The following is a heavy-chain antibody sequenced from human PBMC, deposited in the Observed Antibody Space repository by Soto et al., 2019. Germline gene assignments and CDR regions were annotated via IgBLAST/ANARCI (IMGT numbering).Heavy chain of an antibody. V-gene: IGHV3-11*01. CDR1: GFTFSDYY. J-gene: IGHJ4*02. D-gene: IGHD7-27*01. CDR2: ISPSGGTI. Sequence: GGSLRLSCAASGFTFSDYYMSWVRQAPGKGLEWISYISPSGGTIYHADSVKGRFTITRDNAKNSLSLQMNSLTAEDTAVYYCARLGQFDYWGQGTLVTVSS. CDR3: ARLGQFDY.